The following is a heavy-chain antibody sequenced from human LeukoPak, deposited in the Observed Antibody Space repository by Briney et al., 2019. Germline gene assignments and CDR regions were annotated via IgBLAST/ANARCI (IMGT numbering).Heavy chain of an antibody. V-gene: IGHV4-59*08. CDR3: ARSRGYSYGTTFLDY. J-gene: IGHJ4*02. CDR2: IYYSGSI. CDR1: GGSISTYY. Sequence: PSETLSLTCTVSGGSISTYYWSWIRQPPGKGLEWIGYIYYSGSINYNPSLKSRVTISVDTSKNQFSLKLSSVTAADRAVYYCARSRGYSYGTTFLDYWGQGTLVTVSS. D-gene: IGHD5-18*01.